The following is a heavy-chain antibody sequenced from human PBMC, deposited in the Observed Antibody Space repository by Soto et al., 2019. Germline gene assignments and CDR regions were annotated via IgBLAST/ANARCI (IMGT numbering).Heavy chain of an antibody. D-gene: IGHD6-19*01. CDR3: ATVSRIAVAGTNDNWFDP. J-gene: IGHJ5*02. V-gene: IGHV1-24*01. Sequence: ASVKVSCKVSGYTLTELSMHWVRQAPGKGLEWMGGFDPEDGETIYAQKFQGRVTMTEDTSTDTAYMELSSLRSEDTAVYYCATVSRIAVAGTNDNWFDPWGQGTLVTVSS. CDR1: GYTLTELS. CDR2: FDPEDGET.